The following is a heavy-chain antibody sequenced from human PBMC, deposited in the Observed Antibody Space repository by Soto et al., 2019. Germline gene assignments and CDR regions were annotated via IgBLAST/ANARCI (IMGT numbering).Heavy chain of an antibody. CDR3: ARDPTPYYYGSGSYP. CDR2: ISYDGSNK. J-gene: IGHJ5*02. Sequence: QVQLVESGGGVVQPGRSLRLSCAASGFTFSSYAMHWVRQAPGKGLEWVAVISYDGSNKYYADSVKGRFTISRDNSKNTLYLQMNSLRAEDTAVYYCARDPTPYYYGSGSYPWGQGTLVTVSS. V-gene: IGHV3-30-3*01. D-gene: IGHD3-10*01. CDR1: GFTFSSYA.